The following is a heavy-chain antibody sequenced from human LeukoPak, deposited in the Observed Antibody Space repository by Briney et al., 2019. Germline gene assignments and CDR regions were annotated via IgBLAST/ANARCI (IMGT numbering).Heavy chain of an antibody. Sequence: SETLSLACTVSGGSISSGGYYWSWIRQHPGKGLEWIGYIYYSGSTYYNPSLKSRVTISVDTSKNQFSLKLSSVTAADTAVYYCARGNYDSSGYPAYYFDYWGQGTLVTVSS. CDR1: GGSISSGGYY. CDR3: ARGNYDSSGYPAYYFDY. V-gene: IGHV4-31*03. CDR2: IYYSGST. J-gene: IGHJ4*02. D-gene: IGHD3-22*01.